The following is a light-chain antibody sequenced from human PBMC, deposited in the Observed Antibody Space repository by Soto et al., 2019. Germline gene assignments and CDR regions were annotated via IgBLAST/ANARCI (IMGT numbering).Light chain of an antibody. J-gene: IGKJ5*01. V-gene: IGKV3-11*01. CDR3: QQRLSWPIT. CDR1: ESVRDE. CDR2: DSS. Sequence: EAVLTQSPATLSLSPGERATLFCRASESVRDELGWYQQKPGQAPRLLIFDSSNRATGIPARFSGSGYGTDFTLSISSLEPEDFAVYYCQQRLSWPITFGQGTRLEI.